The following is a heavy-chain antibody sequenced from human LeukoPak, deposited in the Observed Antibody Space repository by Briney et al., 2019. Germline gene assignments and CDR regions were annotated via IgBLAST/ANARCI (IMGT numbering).Heavy chain of an antibody. Sequence: GRSLRLSCAASGFTFSSYSMNWVRQAPGKGLEWVSFISSSSSTIYYADFVKGRFTISRDNAKNSLYLQMNSLRAEDTAVYFCARSPSGYNYGDYDYWGQGTLVTVSS. V-gene: IGHV3-48*01. CDR2: ISSSSSTI. CDR1: GFTFSSYS. CDR3: ARSPSGYNYGDYDY. J-gene: IGHJ4*02. D-gene: IGHD5-18*01.